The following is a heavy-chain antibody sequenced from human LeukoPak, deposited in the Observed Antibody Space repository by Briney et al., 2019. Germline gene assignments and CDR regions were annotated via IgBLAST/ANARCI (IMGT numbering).Heavy chain of an antibody. V-gene: IGHV3-23*01. J-gene: IGHJ4*02. Sequence: PGGSLRLSCAVSGFSVSNNYMNWVRQAPGKGLEWVSTIGSSGGSTYYADSVKGRFTISRDNSKNTLYLQMNSLRAEDTAVYYCAKVFRDGYNYPFDYWGQGTLVTVTS. CDR1: GFSVSNNY. D-gene: IGHD5-24*01. CDR3: AKVFRDGYNYPFDY. CDR2: IGSSGGST.